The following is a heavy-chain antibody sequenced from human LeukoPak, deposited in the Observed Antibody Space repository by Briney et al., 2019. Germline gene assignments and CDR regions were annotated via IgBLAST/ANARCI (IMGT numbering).Heavy chain of an antibody. Sequence: PGRSLRLSCAASGFTFDDYAMHWVRHAPGKGLEWVSGISWNSGSIGYADSVKGRFTISRDNAKNSLYLQMNSLRAEDTALYYCAKGLHFYGSGDEGWFDPWGQGTLVTVSS. J-gene: IGHJ5*02. CDR1: GFTFDDYA. CDR2: ISWNSGSI. V-gene: IGHV3-9*01. D-gene: IGHD3-10*01. CDR3: AKGLHFYGSGDEGWFDP.